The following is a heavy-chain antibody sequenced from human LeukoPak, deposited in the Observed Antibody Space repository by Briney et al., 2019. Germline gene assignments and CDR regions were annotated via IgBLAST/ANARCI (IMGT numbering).Heavy chain of an antibody. Sequence: SETLSLTCTVSGGSISSGSYYWSWIRQPAGKGLEWIGRIYTSGSTNYNPSLKSRVTISVDTSKNRFSLKLSSVTAADTAVYYCAREGWFERMVRGVIIHNWFDPWGQGTLVTVSS. D-gene: IGHD3-10*01. V-gene: IGHV4-61*02. CDR2: IYTSGST. J-gene: IGHJ5*02. CDR1: GGSISSGSYY. CDR3: AREGWFERMVRGVIIHNWFDP.